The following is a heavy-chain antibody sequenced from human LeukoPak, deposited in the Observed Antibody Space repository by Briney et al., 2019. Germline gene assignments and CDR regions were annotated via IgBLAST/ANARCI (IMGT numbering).Heavy chain of an antibody. CDR3: ARGGPPGYYYDYYMDV. CDR1: GGSISSYY. V-gene: IGHV4-59*01. J-gene: IGHJ6*03. Sequence: SETLSLTCTVSGGSISSYYWSWIRQPPGKGLEWIGYIYYSGSTNYNPSLKSRVTISVDTSKNQFSLRLSSVTAADTAVYYCARGGPPGYYYDYYMDVWGKGTTVTISS. CDR2: IYYSGST.